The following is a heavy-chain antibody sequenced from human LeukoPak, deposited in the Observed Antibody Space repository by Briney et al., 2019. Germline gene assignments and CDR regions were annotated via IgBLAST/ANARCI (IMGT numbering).Heavy chain of an antibody. CDR1: DYSINSGNW. V-gene: IGHV4-4*02. D-gene: IGHD2/OR15-2a*01. Sequence: PSETLSLTCAVSDYSINSGNWWSWVRQTPGKGLEWIGEIYHSGSTNYNPSLKSRVTISVDKSKNQFSLKLNSVTAADTAVYYCASRGLVKWFDLWGQGTLVTVSS. CDR2: IYHSGST. CDR3: ASRGLVKWFDL. J-gene: IGHJ5*02.